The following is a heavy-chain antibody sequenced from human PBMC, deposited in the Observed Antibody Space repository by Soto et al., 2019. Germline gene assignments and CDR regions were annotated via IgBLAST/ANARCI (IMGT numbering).Heavy chain of an antibody. CDR3: ARCGGSCYFDY. J-gene: IGHJ4*02. CDR1: GGTFSSYT. Sequence: QVQLVQSGAEVKKPGSSVKVSCKASGGTFSSYTISWVRQAPGQGLEWMGRIIPILGIANYAQKFQGRVTITADKSTSTAYMELSSLRSEDTAVYYCARCGGSCYFDYWGQGTLVTVSS. D-gene: IGHD2-15*01. V-gene: IGHV1-69*02. CDR2: IIPILGIA.